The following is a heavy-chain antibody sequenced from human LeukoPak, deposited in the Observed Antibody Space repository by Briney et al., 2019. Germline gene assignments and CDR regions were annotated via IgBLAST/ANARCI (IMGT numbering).Heavy chain of an antibody. CDR3: ARNPEIAAFKD. D-gene: IGHD1-14*01. CDR2: IHPDGRI. V-gene: IGHV4-28*05. Sequence: SETLSLTCAVSGYSISSRNWWGWIRQPPGKGLEWIGYIHPDGRIHYNPSLKSRVSMSLDTSKNQFSLKLTSVTAVDTAVYYCARNPEIAAFKDWGQETLVTVSS. J-gene: IGHJ4*02. CDR1: GYSISSRNW.